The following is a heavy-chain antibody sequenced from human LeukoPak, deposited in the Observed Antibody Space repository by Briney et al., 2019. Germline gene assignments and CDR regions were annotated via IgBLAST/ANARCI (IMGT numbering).Heavy chain of an antibody. V-gene: IGHV5-51*01. Sequence: VGSLKISLKGSRYSFTSYWIGWVRQMPGKGLGWIGIIYPGDSDTRYSPSFQGQVTIPADKSISTAYLQWSSLKASDTAMYYCARLHKARDHNWFDPWGQGTLVTVSS. CDR2: IYPGDSDT. CDR3: ARLHKARDHNWFDP. CDR1: RYSFTSYW. J-gene: IGHJ5*02. D-gene: IGHD5-24*01.